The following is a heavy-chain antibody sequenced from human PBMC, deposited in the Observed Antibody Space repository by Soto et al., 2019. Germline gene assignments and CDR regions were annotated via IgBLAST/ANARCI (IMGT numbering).Heavy chain of an antibody. CDR2: ISYVGSDK. J-gene: IGHJ6*02. V-gene: IGHV3-30*18. CDR1: GFTFSNFG. Sequence: PGGSLRLSCAASGFTFSNFGMHWVRQAPGKGLAWVAGISYVGSDKYYADSVKGRFTISRDNSKNTLFLQMNSLTTEDTAVYYCAKDRVRFLEWLVGNYYYGMDVWGQGTTVTVSS. D-gene: IGHD3-3*01. CDR3: AKDRVRFLEWLVGNYYYGMDV.